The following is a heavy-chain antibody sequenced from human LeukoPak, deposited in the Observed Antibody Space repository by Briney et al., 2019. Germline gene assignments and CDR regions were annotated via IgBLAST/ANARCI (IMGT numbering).Heavy chain of an antibody. V-gene: IGHV3-23*01. J-gene: IGHJ4*02. Sequence: GGSLRLSCAASGFIFSDYAMSWVRQAPGKGLEWVSAISGGGGSTYYADAVKGRFTISRDNSKNTLYLQVNGLRAEDTAVYYCAKALYYYDSSDSFDYWGQGTLVTVSS. D-gene: IGHD3-22*01. CDR2: ISGGGGST. CDR3: AKALYYYDSSDSFDY. CDR1: GFIFSDYA.